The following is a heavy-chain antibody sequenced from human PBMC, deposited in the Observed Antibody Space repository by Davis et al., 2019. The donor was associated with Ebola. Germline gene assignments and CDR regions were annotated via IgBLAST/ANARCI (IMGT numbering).Heavy chain of an antibody. V-gene: IGHV4-59*01. CDR3: ARDQGVPWFDP. CDR1: GGSISSYY. CDR2: IYYSGST. J-gene: IGHJ5*02. Sequence: PSETLSLTCTVSGGSISSYYWSWIRQPPGKGLEWIGYIYYSGSTNYNPSLKSRVTISVDTSKNQFSLKLSSVTAADTAVYYCARDQGVPWFDPWGQGTLVTVSS. D-gene: IGHD4/OR15-4a*01.